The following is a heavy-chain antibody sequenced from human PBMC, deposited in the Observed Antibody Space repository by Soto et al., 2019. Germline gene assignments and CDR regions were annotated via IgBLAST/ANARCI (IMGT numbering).Heavy chain of an antibody. D-gene: IGHD3-22*01. CDR2: VYYSGTT. CDR3: ARMSYFYDKWYFDL. CDR1: GASINNNDYY. Sequence: PSGTLSLTCTVSGASINNNDYYWSWIRQTPGKGLEWIGYVYYSGTTDYIPSLKSRLSMSIDKSQNQFTLKLNSVTAADTATYYCARMSYFYDKWYFDLWGRGTLVTVSS. V-gene: IGHV4-30-4*01. J-gene: IGHJ2*01.